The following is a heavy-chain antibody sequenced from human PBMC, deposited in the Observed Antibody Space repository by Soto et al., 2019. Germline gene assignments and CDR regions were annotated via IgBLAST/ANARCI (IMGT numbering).Heavy chain of an antibody. CDR1: GFTFSSYS. CDR3: ARDPSYYYDSSGYYSYFDY. D-gene: IGHD3-22*01. V-gene: IGHV3-21*01. CDR2: ISSSSSYI. J-gene: IGHJ4*02. Sequence: PGGSLRLSCAAPGFTFSSYSMNWVRQAPGKGLEWVSSISSSSSYIYYADSVKGRFTISRDNAKNSLYLQMNSLRAEDTAVYYCARDPSYYYDSSGYYSYFDYWGQGTLVTVSS.